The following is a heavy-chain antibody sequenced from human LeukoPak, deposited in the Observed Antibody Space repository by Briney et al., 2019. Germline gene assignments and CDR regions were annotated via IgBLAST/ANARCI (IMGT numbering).Heavy chain of an antibody. V-gene: IGHV3-48*03. CDR2: ISSSGSTI. J-gene: IGHJ4*02. CDR1: RFTFSSYE. D-gene: IGHD5-24*01. Sequence: PGGSLRLSCAASRFTFSSYEMNWVRQAPGKGLEWVSYISSSGSTIYYADSVKGRFTISRDSAKNSLYLQMNSLRAEDTAVYYCARAMRWLFDYWGQGTLVTVSS. CDR3: ARAMRWLFDY.